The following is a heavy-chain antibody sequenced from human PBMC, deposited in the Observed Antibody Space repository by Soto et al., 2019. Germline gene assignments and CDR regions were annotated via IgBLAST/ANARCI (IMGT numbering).Heavy chain of an antibody. V-gene: IGHV1-18*01. CDR1: GYTFLSYG. J-gene: IGHJ4*02. CDR3: ARNPSGSSFDY. Sequence: SVKVSCKASGYTFLSYGISWVRQAPGQGLEWMGWISAYSGNTDYAQRLQDRVTLTTDTSTSTAYMELGSLRSDDTAVYYCARNPSGSSFDYWGQGTLVTVSS. D-gene: IGHD1-26*01. CDR2: ISAYSGNT.